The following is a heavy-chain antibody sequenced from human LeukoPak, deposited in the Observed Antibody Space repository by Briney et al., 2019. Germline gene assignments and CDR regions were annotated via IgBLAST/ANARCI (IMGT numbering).Heavy chain of an antibody. Sequence: ASVKVSCKASGYTFTSYGISWVRQAPGQGLEWMGWISAYNGNTNYAQKPQGRVTMTTDTSTSTAYMELRSLRSDDTAVYYCARDTARYYGSGSYYNGDYWGQGTLVTVSS. D-gene: IGHD3-10*01. J-gene: IGHJ4*02. V-gene: IGHV1-18*04. CDR2: ISAYNGNT. CDR1: GYTFTSYG. CDR3: ARDTARYYGSGSYYNGDY.